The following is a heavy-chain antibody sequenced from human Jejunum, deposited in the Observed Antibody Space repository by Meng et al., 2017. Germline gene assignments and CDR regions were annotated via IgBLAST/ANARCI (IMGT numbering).Heavy chain of an antibody. Sequence: GESLKISCTASGFTFSNYGMHWVRQAPGKGLEWVAVIWYDGNEKRYVDSVKGRFTISRDNSKNTLYLEMNSLRDEDSAIYYCARSTGTSTSWYSLDCWGQGTRVTVSS. CDR1: GFTFSNYG. J-gene: IGHJ4*02. V-gene: IGHV3-33*01. CDR2: IWYDGNEK. D-gene: IGHD4-17*01. CDR3: ARSTGTSTSWYSLDC.